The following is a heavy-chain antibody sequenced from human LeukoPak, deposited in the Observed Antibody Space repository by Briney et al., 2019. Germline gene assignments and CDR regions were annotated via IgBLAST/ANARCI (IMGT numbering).Heavy chain of an antibody. CDR3: AKDDESQLLWPYSSYYGMDV. D-gene: IGHD2-2*01. CDR2: ISGSGGST. J-gene: IGHJ6*02. V-gene: IGHV3-23*01. CDR1: GFTFSSYA. Sequence: GGSLRLSCAASGFTFSSYAMSWVRQAPGKGLEWVSAISGSGGSTYYADSVKGRFTISRDNSKNTLYLQMNSLRAEDTAVYYCAKDDESQLLWPYSSYYGMDVWGQGTTVTVSS.